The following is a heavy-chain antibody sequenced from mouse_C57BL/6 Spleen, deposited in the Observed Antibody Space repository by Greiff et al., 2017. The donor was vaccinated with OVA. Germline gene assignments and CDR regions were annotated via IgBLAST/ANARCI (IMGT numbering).Heavy chain of an antibody. J-gene: IGHJ2*01. CDR2: IHPNSGST. CDR3: AILYDYDDFDY. Sequence: VQLQQPGAELVKPGASVKLSCKASGYTFTSYWMHWVKQRPGQGLEWIGMIHPNSGSTNYNEKFKSKATLTVDKSSSTAYMQLSSLTSEDSAVYYCAILYDYDDFDYWGQGTTLTVSS. CDR1: GYTFTSYW. D-gene: IGHD2-4*01. V-gene: IGHV1-64*01.